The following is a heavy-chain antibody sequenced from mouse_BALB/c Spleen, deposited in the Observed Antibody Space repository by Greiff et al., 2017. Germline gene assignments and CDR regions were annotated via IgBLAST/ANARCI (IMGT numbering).Heavy chain of an antibody. CDR2: ISNLAYSI. D-gene: IGHD2-1*01. CDR1: GFTFSDYG. Sequence: EVKLVESGGGLVQPGGSRKLSCAASGFTFSDYGMAWVRQAPGKGPEWVAFISNLAYSIYYADTVTGRFTISRENAKNTLYLEMSSLRSEDTAMYYCARVLYYGNPYYFDYWGQGTTLTVSS. CDR3: ARVLYYGNPYYFDY. V-gene: IGHV5-15*02. J-gene: IGHJ2*01.